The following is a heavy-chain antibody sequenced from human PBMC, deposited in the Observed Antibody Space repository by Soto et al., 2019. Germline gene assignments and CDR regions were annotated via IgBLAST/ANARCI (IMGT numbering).Heavy chain of an antibody. CDR1: GFTFSTYW. J-gene: IGHJ4*02. V-gene: IGHV3-7*01. CDR3: SRSLNS. Sequence: GGSLRLSCAASGFTFSTYWMDWVRQTPGKGLEWVANINQDGSKKNYVDSVKGRFTISRDNAKNSLYLQMSSLTAEDSALYYCSRSLNSWGQGTLVTVSS. CDR2: INQDGSKK.